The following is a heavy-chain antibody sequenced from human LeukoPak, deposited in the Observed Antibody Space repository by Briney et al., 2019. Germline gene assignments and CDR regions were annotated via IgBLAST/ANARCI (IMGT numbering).Heavy chain of an antibody. CDR2: INHSGST. V-gene: IGHV4-34*01. CDR1: GGSFSGYY. Sequence: SETLSLTCAVYGGSFSGYYWSWIRQPPGKGLEWIGEINHSGSTNYNPSLKSRVTISVDTSKNQFSLKLSSVTAADTAVYCCARGPRYYDFWSGYFRSWFDPWGQGTLVTVSS. CDR3: ARGPRYYDFWSGYFRSWFDP. J-gene: IGHJ5*02. D-gene: IGHD3-3*01.